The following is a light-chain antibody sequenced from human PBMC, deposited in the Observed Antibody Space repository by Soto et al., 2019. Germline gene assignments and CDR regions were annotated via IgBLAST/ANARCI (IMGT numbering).Light chain of an antibody. CDR3: PHTSNPPIP. CDR1: QFVSSF. Sequence: IQLTQAPSTRASSVFARVTITCRASQFVSSFLGWYQQKPGKAPKLLIDFASSLQSGVPSRFSGSGSGTDFTLTITSLQPADFAPYYCPHTSNPPIPFAGGTKVDIK. V-gene: IGKV1-39*01. CDR2: FAS. J-gene: IGKJ4*01.